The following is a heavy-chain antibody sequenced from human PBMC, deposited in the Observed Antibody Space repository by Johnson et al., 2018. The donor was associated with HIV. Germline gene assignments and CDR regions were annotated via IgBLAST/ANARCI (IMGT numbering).Heavy chain of an antibody. V-gene: IGHV3-33*06. D-gene: IGHD6-13*01. J-gene: IGHJ3*02. CDR2: IWYDGSNK. CDR3: AKDLPPNSSWYGAPDAFDI. Sequence: QVQLVESGGGVVRPGRSLRLSCVASGFSFSAYAIHWVRQAPGQGLEWVAVIWYDGSNKYYADSVKGRFTISRDNSKNTLYLQMNSLRAEDTAVYYCAKDLPPNSSWYGAPDAFDIWGQGTMVTVSS. CDR1: GFSFSAYA.